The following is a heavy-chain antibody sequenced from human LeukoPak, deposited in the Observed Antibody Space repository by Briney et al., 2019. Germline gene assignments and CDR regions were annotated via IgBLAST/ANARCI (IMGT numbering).Heavy chain of an antibody. J-gene: IGHJ6*02. Sequence: GGSPRLSCAASGFTFSSYWMHWVRQAPGKGLVWVSRINSDGSSTSYADSVKGRFTISRDNAKNTLYLQMNSLRAEDTAVYYCARDHSGEYYDFWSGYYNYYYGMDVWGQGTTVTVSS. CDR3: ARDHSGEYYDFWSGYYNYYYGMDV. D-gene: IGHD3-3*01. CDR2: INSDGSST. CDR1: GFTFSSYW. V-gene: IGHV3-74*01.